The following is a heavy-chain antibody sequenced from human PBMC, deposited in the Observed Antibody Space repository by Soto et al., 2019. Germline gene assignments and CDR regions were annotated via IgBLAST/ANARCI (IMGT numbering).Heavy chain of an antibody. CDR2: ISGSGGST. CDR1: GFPFSIYA. D-gene: IGHD6-13*01. CDR3: AKDRGGQQLGFHYHYDYGMDV. J-gene: IGHJ6*02. Sequence: PGGSLRLSCAASGFPFSIYAMSLVRQSPGKGLEWVSAISGSGGSTYYADSVKGRFTISRDNSKNTLYLQMNSLRAEDTAVYYCAKDRGGQQLGFHYHYDYGMDVWGQGTTVTVSS. V-gene: IGHV3-23*01.